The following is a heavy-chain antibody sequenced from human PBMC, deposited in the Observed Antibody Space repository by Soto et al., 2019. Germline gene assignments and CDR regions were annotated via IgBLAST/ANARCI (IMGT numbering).Heavy chain of an antibody. Sequence: ETLSLTCTVSGGSISSSSYYWGWIRQPPGKGLEWIGSIYYSGSTYYNPSLKSRVTISVDTSKNHFSLKLSSVTAADTAVYYCARRGSGSYSDYWGQGTLVTVSS. CDR2: IYYSGST. CDR3: ARRGSGSYSDY. D-gene: IGHD3-10*01. V-gene: IGHV4-39*02. J-gene: IGHJ4*02. CDR1: GGSISSSSYY.